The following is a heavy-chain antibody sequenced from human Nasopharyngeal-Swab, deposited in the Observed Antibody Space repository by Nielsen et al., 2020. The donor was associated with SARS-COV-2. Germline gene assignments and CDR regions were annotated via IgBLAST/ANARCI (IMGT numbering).Heavy chain of an antibody. V-gene: IGHV1-2*04. J-gene: IGHJ4*02. CDR2: INPNSGGT. CDR3: AREERDYGGNSVFDY. CDR1: GYTFTGYY. Sequence: ASVKVSCKASGYTFTGYYMHWVRQAPGQGLEWMGWINPNSGGTNYAQKFQGWVTMTRDTSISTAYMELSRLRSDDTAVYYCAREERDYGGNSVFDYWGQGTLVTVSS. D-gene: IGHD4-23*01.